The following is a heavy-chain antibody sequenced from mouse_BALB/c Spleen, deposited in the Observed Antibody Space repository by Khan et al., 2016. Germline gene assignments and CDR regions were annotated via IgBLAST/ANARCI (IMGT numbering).Heavy chain of an antibody. CDR2: ILPGSGST. D-gene: IGHD1-1*01. CDR3: ARGYDGSSYYAMDY. V-gene: IGHV1-9*01. CDR1: GYTFSSYW. Sequence: QVQLQQSGAELMKPGASVKISCKATGYTFSSYWIEWVKQRPGHGLEWIGEILPGSGSTNYNETFKGKATFTADTSSNPAYMQLSSLTSEDSAVYYCARGYDGSSYYAMDYWGQGTSVTISS. J-gene: IGHJ4*01.